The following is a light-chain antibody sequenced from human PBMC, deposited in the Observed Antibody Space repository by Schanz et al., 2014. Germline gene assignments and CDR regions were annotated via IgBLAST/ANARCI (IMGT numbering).Light chain of an antibody. CDR2: DVT. V-gene: IGLV2-23*02. Sequence: QSALTQPASVSGSPGQSITISCTGTSSDVGNYNLVSWYQQHPGKAPQLMIYDVTNRPSGVSNRFSGSKSGNTASLTISGLQAEDEADYYCCSYAGTYTWVFGGGTKLTVL. CDR1: SSDVGNYNL. CDR3: CSYAGTYTWV. J-gene: IGLJ3*02.